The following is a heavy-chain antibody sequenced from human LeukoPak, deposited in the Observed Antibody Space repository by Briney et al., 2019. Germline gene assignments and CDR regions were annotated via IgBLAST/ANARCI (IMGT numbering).Heavy chain of an antibody. V-gene: IGHV4-38-2*02. Sequence: SETLSLTCAVSGYSISSGYYWGWIRQPPGKGPEWIGSIYHSGSTYYNPSLKSRVTISVDTSKNQFSLKLSSVTAADTAVYYCARDQSGNWNARVYFDYWGQGTLVTVSS. D-gene: IGHD1-1*01. CDR1: GYSISSGYY. CDR3: ARDQSGNWNARVYFDY. J-gene: IGHJ4*02. CDR2: IYHSGST.